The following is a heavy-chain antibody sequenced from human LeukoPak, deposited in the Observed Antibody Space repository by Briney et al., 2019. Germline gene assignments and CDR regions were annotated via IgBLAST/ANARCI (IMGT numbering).Heavy chain of an antibody. V-gene: IGHV1-18*01. J-gene: IGHJ4*02. D-gene: IGHD3-16*01. Sequence: ASVKVSCKASGFDFTSYGISWVRQAPGQGLEWMGWISAYNGNTHYAQKLQGRVTMTTDTSARTAYMELRSLTSDATAVYYCAREPKSLGDLFFIDYWGQGTLVTVSS. CDR3: AREPKSLGDLFFIDY. CDR2: ISAYNGNT. CDR1: GFDFTSYG.